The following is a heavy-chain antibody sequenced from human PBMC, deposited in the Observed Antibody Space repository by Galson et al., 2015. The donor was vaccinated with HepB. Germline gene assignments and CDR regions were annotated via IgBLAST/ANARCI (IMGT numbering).Heavy chain of an antibody. J-gene: IGHJ6*02. CDR3: ARLTGSRPRFPDEYYYYYGMDV. Sequence: SVKVSCKASGGTFSSYAISWVRQAPGQGLEWMGGIIPIFGTANYAQKFQGRVTITADKSTSTAYMELSSLRSEDTAVYYCARLTGSRPRFPDEYYYYYGMDVWGQGTTVTVSS. D-gene: IGHD1-26*01. CDR1: GGTFSSYA. CDR2: IIPIFGTA. V-gene: IGHV1-69*06.